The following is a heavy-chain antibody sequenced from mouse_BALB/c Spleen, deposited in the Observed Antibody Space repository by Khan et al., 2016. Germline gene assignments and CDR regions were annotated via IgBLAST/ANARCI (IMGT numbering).Heavy chain of an antibody. V-gene: IGHV3-8*02. Sequence: VKLEESGPSLVKPSQTLSLTCSVTGDSITSGFWNWIRKFPGNKLEYMGYISYSGSTYYNPSLKSRISITRDTSKNQYYLQLNSVTTEDTATYYCARIYDDFYYAMDYWGQGTSVNVSS. CDR1: GDSITSGF. J-gene: IGHJ4*01. CDR3: ARIYDDFYYAMDY. D-gene: IGHD2-3*01. CDR2: ISYSGST.